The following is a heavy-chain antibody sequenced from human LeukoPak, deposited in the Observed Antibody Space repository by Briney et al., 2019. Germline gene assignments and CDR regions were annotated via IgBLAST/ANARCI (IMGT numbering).Heavy chain of an antibody. V-gene: IGHV4-4*07. Sequence: TSETLSLTCTVSGGSISSYYWSWIRQPAGKGLEWIGRIYTRGSTNYNPSLKSRVTMSVDTSKNQFSLKLSSVTAADTAVYYCARDPVQNDTVVSDYWGQGTLVTVSS. D-gene: IGHD4-23*01. CDR1: GGSISSYY. CDR3: ARDPVQNDTVVSDY. CDR2: IYTRGST. J-gene: IGHJ4*02.